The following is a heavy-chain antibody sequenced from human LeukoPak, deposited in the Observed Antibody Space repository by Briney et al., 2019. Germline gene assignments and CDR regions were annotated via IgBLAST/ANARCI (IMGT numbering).Heavy chain of an antibody. J-gene: IGHJ5*02. CDR3: ARGVDGGNSDWFDP. CDR2: SIPILGIT. Sequence: ASLKVSSKAPGDTFSSYATSWVRQAPGQGLEWMGRSIPILGITNYAQKLQGTVTITADKSTSTAYMELSSLRSQDTPLYYCARGVDGGNSDWFDPWGQGTLVTVSS. D-gene: IGHD2-21*02. V-gene: IGHV1-69*04. CDR1: GDTFSSYA.